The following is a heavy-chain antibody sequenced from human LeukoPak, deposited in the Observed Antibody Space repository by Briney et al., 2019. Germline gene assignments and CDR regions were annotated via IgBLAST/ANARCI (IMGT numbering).Heavy chain of an antibody. Sequence: SETLSLTCSVSGGSISSGGYYWSWIRQHPGKGLEWIGYIYYSGSTYYNPSLKSRVTISVDTSKNQFSLELSSVTAADTAMYYCARDTGTYYGSGSYYKIGDPGPLIAFDIWGQGTMVTVSS. D-gene: IGHD3-10*01. CDR2: IYYSGST. CDR3: ARDTGTYYGSGSYYKIGDPGPLIAFDI. J-gene: IGHJ3*02. CDR1: GGSISSGGYY. V-gene: IGHV4-31*03.